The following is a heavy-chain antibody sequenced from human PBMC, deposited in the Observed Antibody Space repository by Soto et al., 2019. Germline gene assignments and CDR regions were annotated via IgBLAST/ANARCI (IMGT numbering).Heavy chain of an antibody. CDR3: ARDDLDAFDI. CDR1: GCSISSYY. J-gene: IGHJ3*02. CDR2: IYYSGIT. V-gene: IGHV4-59*01. Sequence: QVQLQESGPGLVKPSETLSLPCTVSGCSISSYYWSWIRQPPGKVLEWIGYIYYSGITNYNPSLKSRVTISVDTPKNQFFLKLSSVTAADTAVYYCARDDLDAFDIWGQGTMVTVSS.